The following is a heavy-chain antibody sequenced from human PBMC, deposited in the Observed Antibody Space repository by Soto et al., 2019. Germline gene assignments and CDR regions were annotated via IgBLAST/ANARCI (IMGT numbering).Heavy chain of an antibody. V-gene: IGHV3-33*01. CDR1: GFTFSSYG. J-gene: IGHJ4*02. CDR2: IWYDGSNK. Sequence: QVQLVESGGGVVQPGRSLRLSCAASGFTFSSYGMHWVRQAPGKGLEWVAVIWYDGSNKYYADSVKGRFTISRDNSKNMLYLQMNSLRAEDTAVYYCARGTAEMAGQDYWGQGTLVTVSS. D-gene: IGHD6-19*01. CDR3: ARGTAEMAGQDY.